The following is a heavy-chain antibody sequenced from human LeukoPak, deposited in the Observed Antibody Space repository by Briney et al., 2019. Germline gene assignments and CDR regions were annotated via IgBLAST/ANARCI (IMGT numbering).Heavy chain of an antibody. CDR1: GHTFTTYG. Sequence: ASVKVSCKASGHTFTTYGITWVRQAPGQGLEWMGWIAGYNGNTNYAQKFQGRVTMTTDTSTSTAYMELRSLRSDDTAIYYCARGPRSNEYWGQGTLVTVSS. CDR2: IAGYNGNT. CDR3: ARGPRSNEY. V-gene: IGHV1-18*01. J-gene: IGHJ4*02.